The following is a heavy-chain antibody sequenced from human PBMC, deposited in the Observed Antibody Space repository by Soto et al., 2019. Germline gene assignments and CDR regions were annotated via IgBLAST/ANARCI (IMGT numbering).Heavy chain of an antibody. V-gene: IGHV1-8*01. J-gene: IGHJ5*02. Sequence: QVQLVQSGAEVKKPGASVKVSCKASGYTFTSYDINWVRQATGQGLECFGWMNPNSGNSGDVHKFQGRGTMTRDTYMSTAYMELSSLRSEETAVYFCARGVKYGAYSRWFDPWGQGTLVTVSS. CDR1: GYTFTSYD. CDR3: ARGVKYGAYSRWFDP. D-gene: IGHD4-17*01. CDR2: MNPNSGNS.